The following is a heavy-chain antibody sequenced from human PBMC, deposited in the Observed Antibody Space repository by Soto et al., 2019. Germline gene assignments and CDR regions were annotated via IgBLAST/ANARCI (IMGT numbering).Heavy chain of an antibody. CDR3: AKDSVYSSGWDY. CDR1: GFTFSSYA. Sequence: LSLTCAASGFTFSSYAMSWVRQAPGKGLEWVSAISGSGGSTYYADSVKGRFTISRDNSKNTLYLQMNSLRAEDTAVYYCAKDSVYSSGWDYWGQGTLVTVSS. D-gene: IGHD6-19*01. CDR2: ISGSGGST. J-gene: IGHJ4*02. V-gene: IGHV3-23*01.